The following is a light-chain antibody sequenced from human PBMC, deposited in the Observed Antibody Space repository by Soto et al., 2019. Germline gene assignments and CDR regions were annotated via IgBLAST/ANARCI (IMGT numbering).Light chain of an antibody. Sequence: QSALTQPASVSGSPGQSITISCTGTSSDVGGYNYVSWYQQYPGKAPKLMIYGVTNRPSGVSNRFSGSKSGNTASLTISGLQAEDEADYYCSSYTSSSTLAVFGTGTKVTVL. CDR1: SSDVGGYNY. CDR3: SSYTSSSTLAV. J-gene: IGLJ1*01. V-gene: IGLV2-14*01. CDR2: GVT.